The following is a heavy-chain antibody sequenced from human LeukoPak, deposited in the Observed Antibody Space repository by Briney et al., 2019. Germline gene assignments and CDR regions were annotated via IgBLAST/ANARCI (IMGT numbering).Heavy chain of an antibody. Sequence: SETLSLTCIVSGYSVDSGYFWGWIRQPPGKGLEWIGNIHHSGTTYYNPSLKSRVTISVDTSKNQFSLKLSSVTAADTAVYYCARLPRTYCGGDCYSYYFDYWGQGTLVTVSS. D-gene: IGHD2-21*01. V-gene: IGHV4-38-2*02. J-gene: IGHJ4*02. CDR3: ARLPRTYCGGDCYSYYFDY. CDR1: GYSVDSGYF. CDR2: IHHSGTT.